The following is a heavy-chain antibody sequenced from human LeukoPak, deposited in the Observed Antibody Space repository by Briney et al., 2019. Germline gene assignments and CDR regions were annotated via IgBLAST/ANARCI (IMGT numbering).Heavy chain of an antibody. Sequence: SETLSLTCTVSGDSISNYYWSWIRQPPGKGLEWIGYIFYSGSTNYNPSLKSRVTISVDTSKNQFSLKLSSVTAADTAVYYCAREDSSSWYGGGYYYYGMDVWGQGTTVTVSS. V-gene: IGHV4-59*01. J-gene: IGHJ6*02. CDR2: IFYSGST. D-gene: IGHD6-13*01. CDR1: GDSISNYY. CDR3: AREDSSSWYGGGYYYYGMDV.